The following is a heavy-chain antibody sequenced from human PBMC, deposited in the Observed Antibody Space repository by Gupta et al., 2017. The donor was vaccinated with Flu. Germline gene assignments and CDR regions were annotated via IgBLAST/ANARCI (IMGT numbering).Heavy chain of an antibody. J-gene: IGHJ1*01. CDR2: ISGSGGST. Sequence: PGKGLEWVSAISGSGGSTYYADSVKGRFTISRDNSKNTLYLQMNSLRAEDTAVYYCAKGGYSSSWYPEYFQHWGQGTLVTVSS. CDR3: AKGGYSSSWYPEYFQH. D-gene: IGHD6-13*01. V-gene: IGHV3-23*01.